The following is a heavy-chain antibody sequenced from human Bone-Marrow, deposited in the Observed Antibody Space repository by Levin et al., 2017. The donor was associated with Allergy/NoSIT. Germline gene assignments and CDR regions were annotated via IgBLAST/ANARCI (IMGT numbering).Heavy chain of an antibody. V-gene: IGHV1-24*01. CDR3: AARRGYCRGGYCYDYDAMDV. J-gene: IGHJ6*02. Sequence: ASVKVSCKVSGYTLTDLSMHWVRQAPGQGLEWMGGFDPEDGETLYAQKFQGRVTMTEDTSTVTAYMELSSLTSEDTAVYYCAARRGYCRGGYCYDYDAMDVWGQGTTVTVTS. CDR2: FDPEDGET. CDR1: GYTLTDLS. D-gene: IGHD2-15*01.